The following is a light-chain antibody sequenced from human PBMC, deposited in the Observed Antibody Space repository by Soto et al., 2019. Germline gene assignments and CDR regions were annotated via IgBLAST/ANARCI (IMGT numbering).Light chain of an antibody. J-gene: IGLJ1*01. CDR1: SSDVGSYNL. Sequence: QSVLTQPASVSGSPGQWITISCTGTSSDVGSYNLVSWYQQHPGKAPRLMIYEVSKRPSGVSNRFSGSKSGNTASLTISGLQDEDEADYYCCSYAGSSTPLIFGTGTKVTVL. CDR3: CSYAGSSTPLI. V-gene: IGLV2-23*02. CDR2: EVS.